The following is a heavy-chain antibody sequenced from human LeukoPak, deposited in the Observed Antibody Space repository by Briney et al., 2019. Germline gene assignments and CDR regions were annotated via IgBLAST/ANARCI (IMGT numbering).Heavy chain of an antibody. J-gene: IGHJ4*02. D-gene: IGHD5-18*01. V-gene: IGHV3-7*03. CDR1: GFTLSSYW. CDR2: IKEDGSEK. CDR3: ARGRGYNYIY. Sequence: PGGSLRLSCAASGFTLSSYWMSWVRQAPGKGLEWVAKIKEDGSEKYYGDSVKGRFTVSRDNAKNSLYLRMNSLRAEDTALYFCARGRGYNYIYWGQGTLVTVSS.